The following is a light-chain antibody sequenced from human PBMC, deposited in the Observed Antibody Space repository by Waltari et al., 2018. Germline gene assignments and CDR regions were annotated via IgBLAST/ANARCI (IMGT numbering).Light chain of an antibody. J-gene: IGLJ2*01. Sequence: QSALTQPPSASGSPGQPVTISCTGTSSDVVGYNYVTWYQQHPGKAPKRIIYEVTKRPSGVPDRFSGSKSGNTASLTVSGLQADDEADYYCNSYAGRNRLGVFGGGTKVTVL. CDR1: SSDVVGYNY. CDR2: EVT. V-gene: IGLV2-8*01. CDR3: NSYAGRNRLGV.